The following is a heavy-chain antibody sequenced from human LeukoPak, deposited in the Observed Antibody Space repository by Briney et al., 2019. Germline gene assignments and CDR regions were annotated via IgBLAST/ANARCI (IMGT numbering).Heavy chain of an antibody. J-gene: IGHJ4*02. CDR1: GFIFSSSG. CDR3: AKGITSLDF. CDR2: MSSGGGSP. V-gene: IGHV3-23*01. Sequence: PGGSLRLSCSASGFIFSSSGMSWVRQAPGKGLEWVSGMSSGGGSPYCADSVKGRFTISRDNSKSTLFLQMNNLRAEDTALYYCAKGITSLDFWGQGTLVTVSS.